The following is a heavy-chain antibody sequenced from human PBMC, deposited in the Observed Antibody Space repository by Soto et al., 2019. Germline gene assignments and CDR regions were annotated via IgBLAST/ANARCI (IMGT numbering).Heavy chain of an antibody. CDR2: IYYSGST. CDR1: GGSISSSSYY. J-gene: IGHJ4*02. V-gene: IGHV4-39*01. Sequence: QLQLQESGPGLVKPSETLSLTCTVSGGSISSSSYYWGWIRQPPGKGLEWIGSIYYSGSTYYNPSLKSRVTISVDTCKNQFSLKLSSVTAADTAVYYCARHDSGTMSVTPYWGQGTLVTVSS. CDR3: ARHDSGTMSVTPY. D-gene: IGHD3-10*02.